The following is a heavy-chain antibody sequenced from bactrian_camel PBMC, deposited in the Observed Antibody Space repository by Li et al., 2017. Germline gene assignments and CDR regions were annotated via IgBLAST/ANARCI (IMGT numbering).Heavy chain of an antibody. CDR1: GYTFGSYG. Sequence: HVQLVESGGGSVQAGGSLRLSCATSGYTFGSYGMTWVRQAPGKGLEWVSGIYSDGIITYYADSVKGRFTISRDNAKNTVYLQMNSLVSEDAALYYCTKDYVEGLGIDYWGQGTQVTVS. CDR2: IYSDGIIT. J-gene: IGHJ4*01. D-gene: IGHD1*01. V-gene: IGHV3S6*01. CDR3: TKDYVEGLGIDY.